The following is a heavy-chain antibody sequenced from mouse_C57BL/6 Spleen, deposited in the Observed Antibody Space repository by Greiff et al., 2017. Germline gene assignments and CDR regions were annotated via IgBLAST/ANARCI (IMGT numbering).Heavy chain of an antibody. D-gene: IGHD1-1*01. Sequence: QVQLKQPGAELVRPGSSVKLSCKASGYTFTSYWMDWVKQRPGQGLEWIGNIYPSDSETHYNQKFKDKATLTVDKSSSTAYMQLSSLTSEDSAVYYCASMITTVVAVDYWGQGTTLTVSS. CDR2: IYPSDSET. J-gene: IGHJ2*01. V-gene: IGHV1-61*01. CDR1: GYTFTSYW. CDR3: ASMITTVVAVDY.